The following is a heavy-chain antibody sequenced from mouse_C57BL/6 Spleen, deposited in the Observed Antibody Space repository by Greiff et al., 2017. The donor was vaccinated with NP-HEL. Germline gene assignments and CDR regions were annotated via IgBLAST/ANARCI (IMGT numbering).Heavy chain of an antibody. V-gene: IGHV1-5*01. CDR1: GYTFTSYW. CDR2: IYPGNSDT. D-gene: IGHD2-4*01. Sequence: EVQLQQSGTVLARPGASVKMSCKTSGYTFTSYWMHWVKQRPGQGLEWIGAIYPGNSDTSYNQKFKGKAKLTAVTSASTAYMELSSLTNEDSAVYYCTPIYYDYDEAWFAYWGQGTLVTVSA. CDR3: TPIYYDYDEAWFAY. J-gene: IGHJ3*01.